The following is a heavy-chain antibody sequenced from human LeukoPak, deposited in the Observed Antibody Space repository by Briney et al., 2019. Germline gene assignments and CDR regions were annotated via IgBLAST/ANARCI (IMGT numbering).Heavy chain of an antibody. J-gene: IGHJ5*02. Sequence: SETLSLTCTVSGGSISSSSYYWGWIRQPPGKGLEWIGSIYYSGSTYYNPSLKSRVTISVDTSKNQFSLKLSSVTAADTAVYYCARDKNIVVPAAKREVWFDPWGQGTLVTVSS. D-gene: IGHD2-2*01. CDR2: IYYSGST. V-gene: IGHV4-39*07. CDR3: ARDKNIVVPAAKREVWFDP. CDR1: GGSISSSSYY.